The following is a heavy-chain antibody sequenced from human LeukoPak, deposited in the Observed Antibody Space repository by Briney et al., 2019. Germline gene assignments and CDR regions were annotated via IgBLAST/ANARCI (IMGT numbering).Heavy chain of an antibody. CDR2: MNPNSGNT. D-gene: IGHD4-17*01. J-gene: IGHJ6*03. CDR1: GYTFTSYG. Sequence: ASVKVSCKASGYTFTSYGISWVRQAPGQGLEWMGWMNPNSGNTGYAQKFQGRVTITRNTSISTAYMELSSPRSEDTAVYYCARGGVRTVTTSSGIIDMDVWGKGTTVTVSS. CDR3: ARGGVRTVTTSSGIIDMDV. V-gene: IGHV1-8*03.